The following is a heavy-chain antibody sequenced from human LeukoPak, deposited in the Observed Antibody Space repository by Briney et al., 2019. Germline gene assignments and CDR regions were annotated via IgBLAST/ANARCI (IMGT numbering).Heavy chain of an antibody. D-gene: IGHD2-2*01. CDR1: GYTFTGCY. J-gene: IGHJ6*03. Sequence: GASVKVSCKASGYTFTGCYIHWVRQAPGQGLERMGWINPNSGGTNYAQKFQGRVTMTRDTFISTAYMELSRLRSDDTAVYYCSRRSSTSIPYYMDVWGKRTTVTVSS. CDR2: INPNSGGT. CDR3: SRRSSTSIPYYMDV. V-gene: IGHV1-2*02.